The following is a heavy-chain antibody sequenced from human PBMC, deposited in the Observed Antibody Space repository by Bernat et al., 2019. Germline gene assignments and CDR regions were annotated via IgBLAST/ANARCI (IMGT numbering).Heavy chain of an antibody. Sequence: QVQLVQSGAEVKKPEASVKVSCKASGYTFTGYYMHWVRQAPGQGLEWMGWINPNSGGTNSAQKFQGRVTMTRDTSISTAYMELSRLRSDDTAVYYCARELGYCSGGSCSGGRIIKNYFDYWGQGTLVTVSS. V-gene: IGHV1-2*02. CDR3: ARELGYCSGGSCSGGRIIKNYFDY. CDR2: INPNSGGT. D-gene: IGHD2-15*01. J-gene: IGHJ4*02. CDR1: GYTFTGYY.